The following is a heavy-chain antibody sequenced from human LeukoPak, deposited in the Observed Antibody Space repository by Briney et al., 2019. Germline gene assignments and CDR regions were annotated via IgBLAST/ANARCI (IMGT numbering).Heavy chain of an antibody. CDR3: ARSVDTITGYFDY. CDR2: ISSSGSTI. CDR1: GFTFSSYE. J-gene: IGHJ4*02. Sequence: PGGSLRLSCAASGFTFSSYEMNWVRQAPGKGLEWVSYISSSGSTIYYADSVKGRLTISRDNAKNSLYLQMNSLRAEDTAVYYCARSVDTITGYFDYWGQGTLVTVSS. D-gene: IGHD1-14*01. V-gene: IGHV3-48*03.